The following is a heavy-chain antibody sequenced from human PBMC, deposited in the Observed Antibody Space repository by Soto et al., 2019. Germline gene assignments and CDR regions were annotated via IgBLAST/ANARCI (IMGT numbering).Heavy chain of an antibody. CDR3: AGGSGWESES. V-gene: IGHV3-7*05. Sequence: EVQLVESGGGLVQPGGSLRLSCAVSEFTFTTYWMTWVRQAPGKGLEWVANIKEDGGQKNYLESVRGRFTISRDNAKKSLFLEMSSLRVEDTAMYFCAGGSGWESESWGQGTLVTVSS. CDR2: IKEDGGQK. J-gene: IGHJ4*02. D-gene: IGHD6-19*01. CDR1: EFTFTTYW.